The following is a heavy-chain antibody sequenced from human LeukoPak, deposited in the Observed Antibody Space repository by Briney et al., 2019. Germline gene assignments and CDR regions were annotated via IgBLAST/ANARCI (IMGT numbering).Heavy chain of an antibody. Sequence: SETLSHTCTVSGGSISSYYWSWIRQPPGKGLEWIGYISNSGSTNNNPSLRSRLTMSIDTSKNQFSLRLNSVTAADTAVYYCARAGSGYSFDNWGQGKLVTVSS. CDR1: GGSISSYY. CDR3: ARAGSGYSFDN. V-gene: IGHV4-59*01. CDR2: ISNSGST. D-gene: IGHD3-22*01. J-gene: IGHJ4*02.